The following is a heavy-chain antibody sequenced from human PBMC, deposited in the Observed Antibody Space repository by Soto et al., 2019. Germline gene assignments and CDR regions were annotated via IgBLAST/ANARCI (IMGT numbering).Heavy chain of an antibody. Sequence: PGESLKISCKGSGHSFTSYWISWVRQMPGKGLEWMGIIYPGDSDTRYSPSFQGQVTISADKSISTAYLQWSSLKASDTAMYYCARLTTPLTYCGGDCYPDYWGQGTLVTVSS. D-gene: IGHD2-21*02. V-gene: IGHV5-51*01. J-gene: IGHJ4*02. CDR1: GHSFTSYW. CDR2: IYPGDSDT. CDR3: ARLTTPLTYCGGDCYPDY.